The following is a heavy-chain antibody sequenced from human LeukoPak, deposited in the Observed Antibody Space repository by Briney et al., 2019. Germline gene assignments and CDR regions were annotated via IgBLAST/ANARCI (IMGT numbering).Heavy chain of an antibody. J-gene: IGHJ4*02. Sequence: PGGSLRLSCAASGFTFSSYGMHWVRQAPGKGLEWVAVISYDGSNKYYADSVKGRFTVSRDNSKNSLYLQMNSLRAEDTAVYYCARTLLYGYGDYGYWGQGTLVTVSS. CDR2: ISYDGSNK. D-gene: IGHD4-17*01. V-gene: IGHV3-30*03. CDR3: ARTLLYGYGDYGY. CDR1: GFTFSSYG.